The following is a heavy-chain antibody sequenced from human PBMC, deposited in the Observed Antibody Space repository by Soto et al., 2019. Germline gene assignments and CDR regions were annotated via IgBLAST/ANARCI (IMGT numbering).Heavy chain of an antibody. V-gene: IGHV1-18*04. J-gene: IGHJ4*02. CDR3: ARVSSVAGFFYYFDY. D-gene: IGHD6-19*01. CDR1: GYTFTSYG. CDR2: ISAYNGNT. Sequence: GASVKVSCKASGYTFTSYGISWVRQAPGQGLEWMGWISAYNGNTNYAQKLQGRVTMTTDTSTSTAYMELRSLRSDDTAVYYCARVSSVAGFFYYFDYWGQGTLVTVPS.